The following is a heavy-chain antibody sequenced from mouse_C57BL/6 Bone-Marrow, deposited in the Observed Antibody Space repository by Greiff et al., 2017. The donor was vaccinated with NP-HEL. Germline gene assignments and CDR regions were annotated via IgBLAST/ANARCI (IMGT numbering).Heavy chain of an antibody. CDR3: GRKGSGNYDD. D-gene: IGHD2-1*01. CDR2: INYDDSST. V-gene: IGHV5-16*01. J-gene: IGHJ2*01. CDR1: GFTFSDYY. Sequence: EVKLVESEGGLVQPGRSMKLSCTASGFTFSDYYMAWVRQVPEKGLEWVANINYDDSSTYYLDSLTRRIIISRDNAKNILCLQMSSLKSEDTATYYCGRKGSGNYDDWGQGTTLTVSS.